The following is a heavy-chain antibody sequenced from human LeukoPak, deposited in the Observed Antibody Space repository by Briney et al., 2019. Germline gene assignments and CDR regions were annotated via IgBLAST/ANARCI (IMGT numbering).Heavy chain of an antibody. CDR1: GGSISSGGYY. CDR2: IYHSGST. Sequence: SQTLSLTCTVSGGSISSGGYYWSWIRQPPGKGLEWIGYIYHSGSTYYNPSLKSRVTISVDRSKNQFSLKLSSVTAADTAVYYCARDARLAPYYFDYWGQGTLVTVSS. V-gene: IGHV4-30-2*01. J-gene: IGHJ4*02. CDR3: ARDARLAPYYFDY.